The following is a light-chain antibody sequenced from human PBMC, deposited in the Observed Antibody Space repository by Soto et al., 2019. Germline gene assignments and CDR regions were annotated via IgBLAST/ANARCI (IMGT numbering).Light chain of an antibody. J-gene: IGKJ1*01. Sequence: ELTQYPGSLSLSPGQTATLSCRASQRLGNNYLAWVQQRPGQAPRLLIYGATHWASGISERFGGSGSGSEFTLTISRLEPEDSAVYYCQYYGDSPTFGQGTKVDIK. CDR2: GAT. CDR1: QRLGNNY. V-gene: IGKV3-20*01. CDR3: QYYGDSPT.